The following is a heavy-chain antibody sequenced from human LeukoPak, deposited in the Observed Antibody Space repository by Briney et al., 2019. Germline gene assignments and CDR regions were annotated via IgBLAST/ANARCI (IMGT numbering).Heavy chain of an antibody. J-gene: IGHJ6*03. Sequence: GSLRLSCAASGFTFSSYAMSLVRQAPGKGLEWVSGILDSGYSTYYANSVKGRFTISRDNSNNTLYLQMNSLRAEDTAVYYCAKLGGHPLHNYYVGVWGKGTTVAVSS. D-gene: IGHD3-16*01. CDR2: ILDSGYST. CDR3: AKLGGHPLHNYYVGV. CDR1: GFTFSSYA. V-gene: IGHV3-23*01.